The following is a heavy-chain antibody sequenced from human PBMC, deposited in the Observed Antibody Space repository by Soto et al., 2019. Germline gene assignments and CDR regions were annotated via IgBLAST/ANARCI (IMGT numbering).Heavy chain of an antibody. J-gene: IGHJ6*02. CDR2: IYYSGST. Sequence: SETLSLTCTVSGGSISSYYWSWIRQPPGKGLEWIGYIYYSGSTNYNPSLKSRVTISVDTSKNQFSLKLSSVTAADTAVYYCARDHLLRFLEWLDYGMDVWGQGTTVTVSS. V-gene: IGHV4-59*01. D-gene: IGHD3-3*01. CDR3: ARDHLLRFLEWLDYGMDV. CDR1: GGSISSYY.